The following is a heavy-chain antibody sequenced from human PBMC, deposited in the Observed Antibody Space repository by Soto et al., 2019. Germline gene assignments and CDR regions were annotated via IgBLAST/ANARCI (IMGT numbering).Heavy chain of an antibody. CDR1: GFTFSSYS. CDR2: ISSSSSYI. D-gene: IGHD1-7*01. V-gene: IGHV3-21*01. J-gene: IGHJ5*02. CDR3: ASGYHWNYFWFDP. Sequence: EVQLVESGGCLVKPGGSLRLSCAASGFTFSSYSMNLVRQAPGKGLEGVSSISSSSSYIYYADSVKGRFTISRDNAKNSLYLQMNSLRAEDTAVYYCASGYHWNYFWFDPWCQGTLGTFSS.